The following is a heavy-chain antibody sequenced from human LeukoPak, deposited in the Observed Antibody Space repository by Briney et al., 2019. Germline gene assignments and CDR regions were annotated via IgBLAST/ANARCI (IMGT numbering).Heavy chain of an antibody. CDR3: ASEVYGSGDYLY. CDR2: IIPIFGTA. D-gene: IGHD3-10*01. CDR1: GGTFSSYA. Sequence: SVKVSCKASGGTFSSYAISWVRQAPGQGLEWMGGIIPIFGTANNAQKFQGRVTITADESTSTAYMELSSLRFEDTAVYYCASEVYGSGDYLYWGQGTLVTVSS. V-gene: IGHV1-69*13. J-gene: IGHJ4*02.